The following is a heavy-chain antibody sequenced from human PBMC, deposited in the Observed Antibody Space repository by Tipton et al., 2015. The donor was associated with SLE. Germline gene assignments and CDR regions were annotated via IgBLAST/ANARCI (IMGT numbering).Heavy chain of an antibody. CDR3: ARWKQQLVAYFDY. CDR1: GFTFSSYA. V-gene: IGHV3-23*01. CDR2: ISGSGGST. Sequence: GSLRLSCAASGFTFSSYAMSWVRQAPGKGLEWVSAISGSGGSTYYADSVKGRFTISRDNSKNTLYLQMNSLRAEDTAVYYCARWKQQLVAYFDYWGQGTLVTVSS. D-gene: IGHD6-13*01. J-gene: IGHJ4*02.